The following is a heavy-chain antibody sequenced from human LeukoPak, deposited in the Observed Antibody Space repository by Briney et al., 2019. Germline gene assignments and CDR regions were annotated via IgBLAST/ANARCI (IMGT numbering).Heavy chain of an antibody. D-gene: IGHD6-13*01. CDR3: ARGVGGPAAGRGFDY. CDR1: GGSISSYY. V-gene: IGHV4-59*01. J-gene: IGHJ4*02. Sequence: PSETLSLTRTVSGGSISSYYWSWIRQSPGKGLEWIGYIYYSGSTNYNPSLKSRVTISVDTSKNQFSLKLSSVTAADTAVYYCARGVGGPAAGRGFDYWGQGTLVTVSS. CDR2: IYYSGST.